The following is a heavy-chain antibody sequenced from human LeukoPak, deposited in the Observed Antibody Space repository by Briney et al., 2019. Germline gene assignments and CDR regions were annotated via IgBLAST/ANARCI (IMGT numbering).Heavy chain of an antibody. CDR2: ISSSSSTI. CDR3: ARPEGSGSYYRGAFDI. CDR1: GFTFSSYS. D-gene: IGHD3-10*01. Sequence: PGGSLRLSCAASGFTFSSYSMNWVRQAPGKGLEWVSYISSSSSTIYYAGSVKGRFTISRDNAKNSLYLQMNSLRAEDTAVYYCARPEGSGSYYRGAFDIRGQGTMVTVSS. V-gene: IGHV3-48*01. J-gene: IGHJ3*02.